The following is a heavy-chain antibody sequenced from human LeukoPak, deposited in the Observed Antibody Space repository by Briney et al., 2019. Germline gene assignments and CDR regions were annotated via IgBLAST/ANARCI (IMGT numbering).Heavy chain of an antibody. CDR2: ISYDGSNK. J-gene: IGHJ4*02. V-gene: IGHV3-30*03. CDR3: TWGYYFDY. Sequence: GRSLRLSCAASGFTFSSYGMHWARQAPGKGLEWVAVISYDGSNKYYADSVKGRFTISRDNSKNTLCLQMNSLRAEDTAVYYCTWGYYFDYWGQGTLVTVSS. CDR1: GFTFSSYG. D-gene: IGHD3-16*01.